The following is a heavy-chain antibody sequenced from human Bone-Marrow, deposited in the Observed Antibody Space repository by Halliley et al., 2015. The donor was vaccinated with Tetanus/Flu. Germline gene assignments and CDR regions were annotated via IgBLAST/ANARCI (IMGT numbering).Heavy chain of an antibody. D-gene: IGHD6-19*01. CDR3: ARIQGGVPSTGFNSGWDLGY. Sequence: DGSKTHYADSVKGRFTISRDNSKNTLYLQMDSLRNEDTAVYYCARIQGGVPSTGFNSGWDLGYWGQGTLVTVSS. J-gene: IGHJ4*02. V-gene: IGHV3-30*07. CDR2: DGSKT.